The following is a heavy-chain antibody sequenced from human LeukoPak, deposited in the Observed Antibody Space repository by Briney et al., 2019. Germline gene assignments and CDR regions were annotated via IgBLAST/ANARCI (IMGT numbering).Heavy chain of an antibody. CDR1: GFTVSSNY. CDR2: VYSDGST. J-gene: IGHJ4*03. CDR3: ARSAGYPRSVNGYFDY. V-gene: IGHV3-66*01. D-gene: IGHD2-15*01. Sequence: GGSLILSCAASGFTVSSNYLSWVRQAPGRGLEWISVVYSDGSTYYADSVKGRFTISRDKSKNTLYLQMNSLRDEDTAVYFCARSAGYPRSVNGYFDYWGQGTLVTVSS.